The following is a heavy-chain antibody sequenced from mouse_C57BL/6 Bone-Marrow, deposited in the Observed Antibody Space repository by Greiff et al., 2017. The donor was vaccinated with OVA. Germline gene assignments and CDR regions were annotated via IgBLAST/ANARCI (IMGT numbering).Heavy chain of an antibody. CDR2: INPSNGGT. CDR3: ARGGAWFAY. CDR1: GYTFTSYC. J-gene: IGHJ3*01. V-gene: IGHV1-53*01. Sequence: QVQLQQSGTELVKPGASVKLSCKASGYTFTSYCMHWVKQRPGQGLEWIGNINPSNGGTNYNEKFKSKATLTVDNSSSTAYLQLSSLTSEDAGVYYCARGGAWFAYWGQGTLVTVSA.